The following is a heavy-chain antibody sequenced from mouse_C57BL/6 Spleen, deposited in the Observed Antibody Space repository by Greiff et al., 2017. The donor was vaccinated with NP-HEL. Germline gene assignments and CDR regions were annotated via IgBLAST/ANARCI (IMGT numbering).Heavy chain of an antibody. CDR1: GYTFTSYW. CDR2: IYPSDSET. D-gene: IGHD1-1*01. V-gene: IGHV1-61*01. Sequence: QVQLQQSGAELVRPGSSVKLSCKASGYTFTSYWMDWVKQRPGQGLEWIGNIYPSDSETHYNQKFKDKATLTVDKSSSTAYMQLSSLTSEDSAVYYCARERYYGSLYYFDYWGQGTTLTVSS. CDR3: ARERYYGSLYYFDY. J-gene: IGHJ2*01.